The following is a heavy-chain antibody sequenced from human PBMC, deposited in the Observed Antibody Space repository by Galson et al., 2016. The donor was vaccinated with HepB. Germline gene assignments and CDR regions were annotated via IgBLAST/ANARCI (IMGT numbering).Heavy chain of an antibody. Sequence: LRLSCAASGFTFRNFVMTWVRQAPGKGLEWVASISATGGDTFYADSVRGRFSISRDNSKNTLFLQMSRLTASDTAFYYCAKDPDYGDSRSYFDYWGQGILVTVSS. J-gene: IGHJ4*02. CDR1: GFTFRNFV. D-gene: IGHD4-17*01. CDR3: AKDPDYGDSRSYFDY. CDR2: ISATGGDT. V-gene: IGHV3-23*01.